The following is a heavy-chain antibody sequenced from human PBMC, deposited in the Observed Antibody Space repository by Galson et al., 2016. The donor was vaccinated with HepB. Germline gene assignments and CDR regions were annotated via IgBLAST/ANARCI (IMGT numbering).Heavy chain of an antibody. J-gene: IGHJ4*02. V-gene: IGHV4-59*08. CDR1: NVSINDYY. CDR3: ARHRLYCAGRRCYQAAYYFDR. CDR2: VTYMGTA. D-gene: IGHD2-21*01. Sequence: EPLSLTCTVSNVSINDYYWTWIRQTPGKTLEYIGYVTYMGTAYYTPSLKSRVTMSVDASRNQFSLRLTSMTAADTALYYCARHRLYCAGRRCYQAAYYFDRWGQGTQVTVSS.